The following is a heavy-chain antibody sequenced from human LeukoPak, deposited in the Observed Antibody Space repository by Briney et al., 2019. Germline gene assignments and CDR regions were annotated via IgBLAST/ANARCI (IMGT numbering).Heavy chain of an antibody. CDR1: GFTFSSYG. V-gene: IGHV3-30*02. J-gene: IGHJ4*02. CDR2: IRYDGSNK. D-gene: IGHD4-17*01. CDR3: AKVNDYGDYVSFDY. Sequence: GGSLRLSCAASGFTFSSYGMHWVRQAPGKGLEWVAFIRYDGSNKYYADSVKGRFTISRDYSKNTLYLQMNSLRAEDTAVYYCAKVNDYGDYVSFDYWGQGTLVTVSS.